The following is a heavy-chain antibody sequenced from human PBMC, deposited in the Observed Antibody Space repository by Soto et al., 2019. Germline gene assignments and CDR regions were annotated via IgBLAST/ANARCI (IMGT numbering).Heavy chain of an antibody. Sequence: PSETLSLTCDVSGGSIDSGAYSWSWIRQPPGKGLEWIGYIYQSGSTYYSPSLKSRVTISIDRSKNQFPLSLSSVTAADTAVYYCARGGLLGYCGGSTCHNSFDYWGQGALVTVSS. CDR1: GGSIDSGAYS. CDR3: ARGGLLGYCGGSTCHNSFDY. V-gene: IGHV4-30-2*01. CDR2: IYQSGST. D-gene: IGHD2-15*01. J-gene: IGHJ4*02.